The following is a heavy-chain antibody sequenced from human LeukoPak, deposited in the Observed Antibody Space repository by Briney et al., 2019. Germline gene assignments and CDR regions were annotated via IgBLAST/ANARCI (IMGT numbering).Heavy chain of an antibody. Sequence: SETLSLTCTVSGGSISSGSYYWSWIRQPAGKGLEWIGRIYTSGSTNYNPSLKSRVTISVDPSKNQFSLKLSSVTAADTAVYYCARAYDFWSGYYYPWGQGTLVTVSS. J-gene: IGHJ5*02. CDR2: IYTSGST. CDR1: GGSISSGSYY. V-gene: IGHV4-61*02. CDR3: ARAYDFWSGYYYP. D-gene: IGHD3-3*01.